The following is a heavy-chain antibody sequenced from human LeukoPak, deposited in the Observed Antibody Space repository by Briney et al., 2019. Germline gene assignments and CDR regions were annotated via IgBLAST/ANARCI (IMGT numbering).Heavy chain of an antibody. J-gene: IGHJ4*02. Sequence: GGSLRLSCAASGFTFRNFGMSWVRQAPGKGLEWVSGTTGDRSFYADPVKGRFTISRDNSRNMLYLHMNSLRVDDTAVYYCATLYNDYADYWGQGALVTVDS. CDR1: GFTFRNFG. V-gene: IGHV3-23*01. CDR2: TTGDRS. CDR3: ATLYNDYADY. D-gene: IGHD5-24*01.